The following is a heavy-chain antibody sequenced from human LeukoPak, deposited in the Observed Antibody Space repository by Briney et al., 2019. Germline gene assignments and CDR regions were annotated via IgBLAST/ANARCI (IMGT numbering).Heavy chain of an antibody. CDR2: IYPGDSDT. D-gene: IGHD6-13*01. Sequence: GESLKISCKGSGYRFTTYWIAWVRPMPGKGLEWMGIIYPGDSDTRYSPSFQGQVTISADKSISTAYLQWSSLKASDSAMYYCARMSIAAASPFDPWGQGTLVTVSS. J-gene: IGHJ5*02. CDR3: ARMSIAAASPFDP. V-gene: IGHV5-51*01. CDR1: GYRFTTYW.